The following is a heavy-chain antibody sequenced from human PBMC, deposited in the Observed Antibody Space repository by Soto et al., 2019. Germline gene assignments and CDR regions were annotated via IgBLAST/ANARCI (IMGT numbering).Heavy chain of an antibody. Sequence: GGSLRLSCAASGFTFSSYWMYWVRQDPGKGLVWVSRINTDGSSTTYADSVKGRFTISRDNAKKTLYLQMNSLRAEDTAFYYCARVSMGFPRYWGQGTLVTVSS. CDR2: INTDGSST. CDR1: GFTFSSYW. V-gene: IGHV3-74*01. CDR3: ARVSMGFPRY. D-gene: IGHD3-16*01. J-gene: IGHJ4*02.